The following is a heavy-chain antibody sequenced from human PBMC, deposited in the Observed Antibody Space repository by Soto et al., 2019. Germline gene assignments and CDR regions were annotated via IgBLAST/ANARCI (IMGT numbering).Heavy chain of an antibody. Sequence: ALVKVSCKASGYTFTSYYMHWVRQAPGQGLEWMGIINPSGGSTSYAQKFQGRVTMTRDTSTSTVYMELSSLRSEDTAVYYCARGGIWSGYYRTYYFDYWGQGTLVTVSS. D-gene: IGHD3-3*01. V-gene: IGHV1-46*03. J-gene: IGHJ4*02. CDR3: ARGGIWSGYYRTYYFDY. CDR1: GYTFTSYY. CDR2: INPSGGST.